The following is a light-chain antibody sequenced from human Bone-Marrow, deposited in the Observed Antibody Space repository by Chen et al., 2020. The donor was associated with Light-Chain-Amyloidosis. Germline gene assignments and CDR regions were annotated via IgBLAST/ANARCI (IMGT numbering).Light chain of an antibody. CDR3: HQCDNPPFT. V-gene: IGKV1-33*01. J-gene: IGKJ3*01. Sequence: TQSPCSLSASVGDRVIISCHPSQDIITSSNWLHLKPGKAPNLLFYDASNLKPGFPSRFTGSGSGTHFTLAISSLHPDDIATYYWHQCDNPPFTFGPGTKVEMK. CDR2: DAS. CDR1: QDIITS.